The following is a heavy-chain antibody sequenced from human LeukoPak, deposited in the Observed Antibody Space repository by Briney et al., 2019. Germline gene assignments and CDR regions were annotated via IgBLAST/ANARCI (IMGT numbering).Heavy chain of an antibody. CDR2: IYTSGST. V-gene: IGHV4-4*07. J-gene: IGHJ4*02. CDR3: ARDLGRAAAGTLDY. Sequence: SETLSLTCTVSGGSISSYYWSWIRQPAGKGLEWIWRIYTSGSTNYNPSLKSRVTISVDTSKNQFSLKLSSVTAADTAVYYCARDLGRAAAGTLDYWGQGTLVTVSS. D-gene: IGHD6-13*01. CDR1: GGSISSYY.